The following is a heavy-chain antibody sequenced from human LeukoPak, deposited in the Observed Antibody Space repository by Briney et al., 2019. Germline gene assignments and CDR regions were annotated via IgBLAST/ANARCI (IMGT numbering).Heavy chain of an antibody. CDR2: IKQDGSAK. Sequence: GGSLRLSCAASGFTFSSYWMSWVRLAPGKGLEWVANIKQDGSAKFYVESVKGRFTISRDNAKKSLYLQMNSLRAEDTAVCYCARDGDFWSGQGAFDIWGQGTMVTVSS. V-gene: IGHV3-7*01. D-gene: IGHD3-3*01. CDR3: ARDGDFWSGQGAFDI. J-gene: IGHJ3*02. CDR1: GFTFSSYW.